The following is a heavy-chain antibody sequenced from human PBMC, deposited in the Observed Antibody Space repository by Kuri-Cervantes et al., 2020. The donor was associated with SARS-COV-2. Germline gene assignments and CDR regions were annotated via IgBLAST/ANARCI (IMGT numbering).Heavy chain of an antibody. J-gene: IGHJ2*01. V-gene: IGHV3-21*01. CDR2: ISSSSSYI. CDR1: GFTFSSYS. CDR3: ARGAGYDFGTGYQDWFFDL. Sequence: GESLKISCAASGFTFSSYSMNWVRQAPGKGLEWVSSISSSSSYIYYADSVKGRFTISRDNAKNSLYLQMNSLRAEDTAVYYCARGAGYDFGTGYQDWFFDLWGRGNLVTVSS. D-gene: IGHD3/OR15-3a*01.